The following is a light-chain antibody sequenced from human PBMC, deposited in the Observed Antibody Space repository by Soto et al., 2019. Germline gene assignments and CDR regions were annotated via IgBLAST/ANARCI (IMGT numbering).Light chain of an antibody. CDR1: SSDVGGYKY. CDR3: SSYTSSRTYV. J-gene: IGLJ1*01. CDR2: EVS. Sequence: HSVLTQPVSVSWSPGQSITISCTGTSSDVGGYKYVSWYQQYPDKAPKLMIYEVSNRPSGVSNRFSGSKSGNTASLTISGLQAEDEADYYCSSYTSSRTYVLGTGIKVTVL. V-gene: IGLV2-14*01.